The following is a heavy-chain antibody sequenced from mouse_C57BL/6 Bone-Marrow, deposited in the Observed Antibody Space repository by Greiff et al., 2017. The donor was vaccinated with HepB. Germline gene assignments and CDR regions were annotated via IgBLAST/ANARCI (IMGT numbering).Heavy chain of an antibody. CDR2: INPYNGGT. V-gene: IGHV1-19*01. CDR3: ARQGPRYFDV. Sequence: VHVKQSGPVLVKPGASVKMSCKASGYTFTDYYMNWVKQSHGKSLEWIGVINPYNGGTSYNQKFKGKATLTVDKSSSTAYMELNSLTSEDSAVYYCARQGPRYFDVWGTGTTVTVSS. D-gene: IGHD3-3*01. J-gene: IGHJ1*03. CDR1: GYTFTDYY.